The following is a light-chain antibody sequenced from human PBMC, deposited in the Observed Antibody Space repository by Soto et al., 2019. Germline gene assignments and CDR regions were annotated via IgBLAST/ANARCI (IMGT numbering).Light chain of an antibody. CDR1: QSISTW. CDR2: EAS. V-gene: IGKV1-5*01. Sequence: DIQMTQSPSTLSASVGDRVTITCRASQSISTWLAWYQQKPGKAPKVLIYEASKLESGVPSRFSGSGSGTDFTLTISSLQPEDFATYFCQQGYSTPTFGQGTRLEI. J-gene: IGKJ5*01. CDR3: QQGYSTPT.